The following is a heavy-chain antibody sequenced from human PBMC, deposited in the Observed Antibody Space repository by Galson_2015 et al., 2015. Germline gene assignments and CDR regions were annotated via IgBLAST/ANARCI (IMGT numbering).Heavy chain of an antibody. V-gene: IGHV3-74*01. J-gene: IGHJ4*02. CDR1: GFTFSRSW. CDR3: VSRGIYGY. Sequence: SLRLSCAASGFTFSRSWMNWVRQVPGRGLGWVSRTNIDGSSTTYADAVKGRFTISRDNAKNTLYLQMNSLRGEDTAVYYCVSRGIYGYWGQGTLVTVSS. D-gene: IGHD4-17*01. CDR2: TNIDGSST.